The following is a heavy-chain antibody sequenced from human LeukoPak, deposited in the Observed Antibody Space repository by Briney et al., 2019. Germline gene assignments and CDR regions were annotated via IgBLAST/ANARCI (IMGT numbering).Heavy chain of an antibody. CDR1: EFTFSTYW. CDR3: ARDPLRRYDF. CDR2: IKEDGSEE. Sequence: GGSLRLSCAASEFTFSTYWMSWVRQAPGKGLEWVANIKEDGSEEYYVDSVKGRFTISRDNTKNSLYLQMHSLRAEDTAVYYCARDPLRRYDFWGQGTLVTVSS. D-gene: IGHD3-3*01. J-gene: IGHJ4*02. V-gene: IGHV3-7*01.